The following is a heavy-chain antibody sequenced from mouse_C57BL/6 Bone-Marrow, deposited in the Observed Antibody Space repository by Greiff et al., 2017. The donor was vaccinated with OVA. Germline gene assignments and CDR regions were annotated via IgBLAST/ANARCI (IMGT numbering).Heavy chain of an antibody. CDR1: GYTFTGYW. J-gene: IGHJ3*01. CDR2: ILPGSGST. Sequence: QVQLQQSGAELMKPGASVKLSCKATGYTFTGYWIEWVKQRPGHGLEWIGEILPGSGSTNYNEKFKGKATFTADTSSNTAYMQLSSLTTEDSAIYYCASEREFYDYDRAWFAYWGQGTLVTVSA. CDR3: ASEREFYDYDRAWFAY. D-gene: IGHD2-4*01. V-gene: IGHV1-9*01.